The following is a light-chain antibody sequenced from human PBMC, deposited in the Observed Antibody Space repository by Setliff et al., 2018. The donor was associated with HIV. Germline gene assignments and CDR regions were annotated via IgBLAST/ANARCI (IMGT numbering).Light chain of an antibody. V-gene: IGLV2-14*01. J-gene: IGLJ2*01. CDR3: SSYTSSSTPCV. CDR1: SSDVGGYNY. Sequence: QSVLTQPASVSGSPGQSITISCTGTSSDVGGYNYVSWYQQHPGKAPKLMIYEVSNRPSGVSNRFSGSKSGNTASLTISGLQAEDEADYYCSSYTSSSTPCVFGGGTKATVL. CDR2: EVS.